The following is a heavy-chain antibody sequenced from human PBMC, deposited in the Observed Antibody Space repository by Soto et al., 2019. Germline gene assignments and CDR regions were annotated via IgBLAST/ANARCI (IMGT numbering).Heavy chain of an antibody. CDR1: GFTFRTYW. J-gene: IGHJ6*02. CDR3: SRDGSTSWYSYDYHGMDV. D-gene: IGHD5-18*01. CDR2: INLYGREK. V-gene: IGHV3-7*03. Sequence: EVQLVESGGGLVQPGGSLRLSCAASGFTFRTYWLSWVRQVPGNGLEWVANINLYGREKNYVDSVTGRFTISRDTARKSVYLQMGRLRAEDTALYYCSRDGSTSWYSYDYHGMDVWGQGDTVTVTS.